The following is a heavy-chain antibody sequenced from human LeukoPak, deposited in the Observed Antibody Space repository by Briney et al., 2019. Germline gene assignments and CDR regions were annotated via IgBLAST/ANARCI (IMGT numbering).Heavy chain of an antibody. CDR1: GGSFSGYY. CDR2: INHSGST. V-gene: IGHV4-34*01. CDR3: ARSPKYYYDSSGYYSGRNWFDP. Sequence: SETLSLTCAVYGGSFSGYYWSWIRQPPGKGLERIGEINHSGSTNYNPSLKSRVTISVDTSKNQFSLKLSSVTAADTAVYYCARSPKYYYDSSGYYSGRNWFDPWGQGTLVTVSS. D-gene: IGHD3-22*01. J-gene: IGHJ5*02.